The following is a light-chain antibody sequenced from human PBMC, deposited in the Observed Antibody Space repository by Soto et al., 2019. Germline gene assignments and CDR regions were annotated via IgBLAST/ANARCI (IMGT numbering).Light chain of an antibody. Sequence: QTVVTQEPSLTVSPGGTVTLTCASSTGAVTSGYYPNWFQQKPGQAPRPLIYSTSNKHSWTPARFSGSLLGGKAALTLSGVQPEDEAEYYCLLYYGGAPLVFGGGTKLTVL. CDR1: TGAVTSGYY. CDR3: LLYYGGAPLV. CDR2: STS. V-gene: IGLV7-43*01. J-gene: IGLJ2*01.